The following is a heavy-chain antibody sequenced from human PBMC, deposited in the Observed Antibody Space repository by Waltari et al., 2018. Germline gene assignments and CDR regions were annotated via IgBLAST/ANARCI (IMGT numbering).Heavy chain of an antibody. CDR1: GNPFTGHP. Sequence: QAQLVQYGAEVQKPGASVKVSCKASGNPFTGHPMHRVRQAPGQGVEWMGWINPNRGGTNCAQKFQGWVTMTRDTSISTAYMELSRLGSDDTAVYYCASGSGTAPEAFDIWGQGTMVTVSS. CDR3: ASGSGTAPEAFDI. D-gene: IGHD2-15*01. J-gene: IGHJ3*02. V-gene: IGHV1-2*04. CDR2: INPNRGGT.